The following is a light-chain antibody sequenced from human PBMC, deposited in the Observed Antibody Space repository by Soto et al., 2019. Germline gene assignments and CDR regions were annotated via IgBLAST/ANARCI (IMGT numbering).Light chain of an antibody. J-gene: IGKJ2*01. CDR3: QQYGSSPPYT. CDR1: QSVSGSY. V-gene: IGKV3-20*01. Sequence: EIVLTQSPGTLSLSPGERATLSCRASQSVSGSYLAWYQQKPGQSPRLLIYGSSDRATGIPDRFSGSGSGTDFTLTISRVEPEDFAVYYCQQYGSSPPYTFGQGTMLEIK. CDR2: GSS.